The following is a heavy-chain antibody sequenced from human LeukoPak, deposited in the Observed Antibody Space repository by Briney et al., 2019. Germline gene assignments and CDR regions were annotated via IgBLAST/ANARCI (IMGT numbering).Heavy chain of an antibody. D-gene: IGHD3-3*01. J-gene: IGHJ5*02. Sequence: GGALRLSCAAPGFTFSSYAMSWVGQAPGKGLEWVSAISGSGGSTYYADSVKGRFTISRDNSKNTVYLQMNSLRAEDTAVYYCAKAGDFWSGYFAWGQGTLVTVFS. CDR3: AKAGDFWSGYFA. V-gene: IGHV3-23*01. CDR2: ISGSGGST. CDR1: GFTFSSYA.